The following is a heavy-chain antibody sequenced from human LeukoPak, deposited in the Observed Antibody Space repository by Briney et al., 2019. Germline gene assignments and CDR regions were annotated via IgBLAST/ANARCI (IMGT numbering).Heavy chain of an antibody. V-gene: IGHV3-23*01. D-gene: IGHD3-3*01. CDR3: AKGIKIFGAAPEYLQP. CDR2: ISGSGGST. Sequence: GGSLRLSCAASGFTFSSYAMSWVRQAPGKGLEWVSAISGSGGSTYYADSVKGRFTISRDNSKNTLYLQMNSLRAEDTAVYYCAKGIKIFGAAPEYLQPWGQGTLVTVSS. J-gene: IGHJ1*01. CDR1: GFTFSSYA.